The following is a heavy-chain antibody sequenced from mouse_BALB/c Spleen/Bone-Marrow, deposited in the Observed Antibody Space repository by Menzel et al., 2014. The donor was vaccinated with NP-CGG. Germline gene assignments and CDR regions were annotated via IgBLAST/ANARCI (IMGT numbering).Heavy chain of an antibody. CDR3: TRSNYGYWYFDV. V-gene: IGHV1S81*02. D-gene: IGHD1-1*01. CDR2: INPSNGGT. CDR1: GYTFSSYY. Sequence: QVQLQQSGAELVKPGASVKLSCKASGYTFSSYYMYWVKQRPGQGLEWIGEINPSNGGTKFNEKFKSKATLTVDKSSSTAYMQLSRLTSEDSAVYYCTRSNYGYWYFDVWGAGTTVTVSS. J-gene: IGHJ1*01.